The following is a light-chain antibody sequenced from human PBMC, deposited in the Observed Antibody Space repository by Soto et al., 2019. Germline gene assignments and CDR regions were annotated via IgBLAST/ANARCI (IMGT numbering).Light chain of an antibody. Sequence: EIVLTQSPGTLSLSPGERATLSCRASQNVDSKYLAWYQQKPGQAPRIIIFGASGRATGIPDRFSGSGSGTDFTLTISRLEPEDFAVYYCQQYGSLSWTFGQGTKVDSK. CDR1: QNVDSKY. CDR2: GAS. J-gene: IGKJ1*01. CDR3: QQYGSLSWT. V-gene: IGKV3-20*01.